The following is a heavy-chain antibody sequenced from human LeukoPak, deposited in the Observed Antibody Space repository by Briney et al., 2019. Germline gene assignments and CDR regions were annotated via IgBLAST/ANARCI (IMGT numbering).Heavy chain of an antibody. Sequence: SVKVSCKASGGSFGDFAIIWVRQAPGHGLEWMGRSVHMSDTKDYAQKFQGRVTFTTDESTTTAHMELSNLSPEDTAVYYCAATSIIFNWFDPWGQGTLVTVSS. J-gene: IGHJ5*02. CDR3: AATSIIFNWFDP. D-gene: IGHD1-14*01. CDR2: SVHMSDTK. V-gene: IGHV1-69*05. CDR1: GGSFGDFA.